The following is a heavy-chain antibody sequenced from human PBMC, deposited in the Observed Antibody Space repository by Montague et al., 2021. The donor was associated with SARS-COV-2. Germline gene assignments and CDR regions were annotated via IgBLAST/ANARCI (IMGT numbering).Heavy chain of an antibody. D-gene: IGHD6-19*01. V-gene: IGHV4-4*07. Sequence: SETLSLTCTVSGGSISNYYWTWIRQPAGKGLEWIGRLYTSGSTTYNPSLKSRVTRSVDTSKNQFSLDVTSVTAADTAIYYCARESGYSSGWRYYYGMDAWGQGTTVTVSP. CDR3: ARESGYSSGWRYYYGMDA. CDR1: GGSISNYY. J-gene: IGHJ6*01. CDR2: LYTSGST.